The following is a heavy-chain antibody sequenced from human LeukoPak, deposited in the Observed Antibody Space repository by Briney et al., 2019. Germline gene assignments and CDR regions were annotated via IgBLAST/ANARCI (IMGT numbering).Heavy chain of an antibody. V-gene: IGHV4-4*09. CDR3: ARHVSTSESENFDY. D-gene: IGHD3-10*02. CDR2: IYTSGST. CDR1: GVSISSYY. Sequence: SETLSLTCTVSGVSISSYYWSWIRQPPGKGLEWIGYIYTSGSTNHNPSLKSRVTISVDTSKNQFSLKLSSVTAADTAVYYCARHVSTSESENFDYWGQRTLVTVSS. J-gene: IGHJ4*02.